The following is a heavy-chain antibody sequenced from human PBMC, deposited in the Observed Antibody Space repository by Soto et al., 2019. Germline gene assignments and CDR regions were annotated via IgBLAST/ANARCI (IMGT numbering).Heavy chain of an antibody. Sequence: QVQLQESGPGLVKPSETLSLTCTVSGGSVSSPRYYWSWVRQSPGKGLEYIGYIYYSGSTNYNPSLKSRVTISVDTSNNKFSLKLSSVTAADTAVYYCARGVYGDYRFDLWGQGTLVTVSS. CDR2: IYYSGST. V-gene: IGHV4-61*01. D-gene: IGHD4-17*01. J-gene: IGHJ4*02. CDR1: GGSVSSPRYY. CDR3: ARGVYGDYRFDL.